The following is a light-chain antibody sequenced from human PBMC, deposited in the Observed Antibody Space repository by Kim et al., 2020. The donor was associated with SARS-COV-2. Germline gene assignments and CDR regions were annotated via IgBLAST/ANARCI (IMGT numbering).Light chain of an antibody. V-gene: IGLV1-40*01. CDR2: GNS. Sequence: QSVLTQPPSVSGAPGRRVTISCTGSYSNIGAGYDVQWYQQLPGTAPKLLIYGNSNRPSGIPDRFSGSESGASASLTITGLQAEDEADYYCQSYDSSLTGLYVFGTGTKVTVL. J-gene: IGLJ1*01. CDR3: QSYDSSLTGLYV. CDR1: YSNIGAGYD.